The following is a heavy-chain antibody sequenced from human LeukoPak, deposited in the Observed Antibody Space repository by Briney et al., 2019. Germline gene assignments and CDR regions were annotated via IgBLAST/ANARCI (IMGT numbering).Heavy chain of an antibody. CDR2: IKQDGSEK. CDR1: GFPFSGYW. D-gene: IGHD6-13*01. CDR3: AREYSRGLFDH. Sequence: PGGSLRLSCAASGFPFSGYWMIWVRQAPGKGLEWVANIKQDGSEKYYVDSVKGRFTISRDNAKNSLYLQMNSLRAEDTAVYYCAREYSRGLFDHWGQGTLVTVSS. V-gene: IGHV3-7*03. J-gene: IGHJ4*02.